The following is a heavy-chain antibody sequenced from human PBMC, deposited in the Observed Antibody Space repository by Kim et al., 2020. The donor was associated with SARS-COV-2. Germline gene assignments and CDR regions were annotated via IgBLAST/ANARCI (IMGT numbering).Heavy chain of an antibody. D-gene: IGHD3-22*01. CDR2: IYYSGST. CDR1: GGSISSSSYY. J-gene: IGHJ6*02. Sequence: SETLSLTCTVSGGSISSSSYYWGWIRQPPGKGLEWIGSIYYSGSTYYNPSLKSRVTISVDTSKNQFSLKLSSVTAADTAVYYCARDPFITMILAAQGYYYGMDVWGQGTTVTVSS. V-gene: IGHV4-39*02. CDR3: ARDPFITMILAAQGYYYGMDV.